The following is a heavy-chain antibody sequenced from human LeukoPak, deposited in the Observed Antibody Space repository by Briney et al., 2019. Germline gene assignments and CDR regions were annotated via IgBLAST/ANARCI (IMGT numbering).Heavy chain of an antibody. CDR1: GFTFGDHA. D-gene: IGHD5-18*01. CDR2: IRSKAYRGTT. J-gene: IGHJ6*02. CDR3: SRGPIQLWLHNAMDV. Sequence: SLRLSCTASGFTFGDHAMSWVRQAPGKGLEWVGFIRSKAYRGTTEYAESVKGRFTISRDDSKSIAYLQMNSLKTEDTAVYFCSRGPIQLWLHNAMDVWGQGTTVTVSS. V-gene: IGHV3-49*04.